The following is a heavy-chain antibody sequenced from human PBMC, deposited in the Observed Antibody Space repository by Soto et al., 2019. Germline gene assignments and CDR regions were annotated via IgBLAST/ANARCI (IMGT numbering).Heavy chain of an antibody. CDR2: ISAYNGNT. V-gene: IGHV1-18*01. CDR1: GYTFTSYG. Sequence: QVQLVQSGAEVKKPGASVKVSCKASGYTFTSYGISWVRQTPGQGLEWMGWISAYNGNTNYAQKLRGRVTMTTDTAASTAYMELRSLRSDDTAVYYCAREGVRITMIVVVYYGMDVWGQGTTVTVFS. J-gene: IGHJ6*02. D-gene: IGHD3-22*01. CDR3: AREGVRITMIVVVYYGMDV.